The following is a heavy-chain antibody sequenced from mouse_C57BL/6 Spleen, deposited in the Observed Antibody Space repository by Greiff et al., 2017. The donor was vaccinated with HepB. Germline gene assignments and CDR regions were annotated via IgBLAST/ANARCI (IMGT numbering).Heavy chain of an antibody. J-gene: IGHJ3*01. D-gene: IGHD2-12*01. CDR1: GYTFTSYW. V-gene: IGHV1-69*01. Sequence: QVQLQQPGAELVMPGASVKLSCKASGYTFTSYWMHWVKQRPGQGLEWIGEIDPTDSYTNYNQKFKGKSTLTVDKSSSTAYMQLSSLTSEDSAVYYCARYEGEFAYWGQGTPVTVSA. CDR2: IDPTDSYT. CDR3: ARYEGEFAY.